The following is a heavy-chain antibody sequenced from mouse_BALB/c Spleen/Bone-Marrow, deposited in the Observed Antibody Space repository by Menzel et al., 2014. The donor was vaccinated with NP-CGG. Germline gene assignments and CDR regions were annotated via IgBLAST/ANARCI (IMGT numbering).Heavy chain of an antibody. CDR2: IRNKAYGYKT. J-gene: IGHJ2*02. Sequence: EVKLVESGGGLVQPGGSLRLSCATSGFTFTDYYMNWVRQPPGKALEWLAFIRNKAYGYKTEYSASVQGRFTISRDNSQNNLYLQMNTLRAEDSATYYSARDMGGLLFDSWGQGTSLSVSS. D-gene: IGHD1-1*01. V-gene: IGHV7-3*02. CDR1: GFTFTDYY. CDR3: ARDMGGLLFDS.